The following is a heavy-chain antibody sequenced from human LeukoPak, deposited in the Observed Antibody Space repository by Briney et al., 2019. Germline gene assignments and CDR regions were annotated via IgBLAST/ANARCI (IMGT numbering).Heavy chain of an antibody. CDR1: GDSISSYY. Sequence: PSETLSLTCTVSGDSISSYYWSWIRQPAGKGLEWIGRIYTSGSTNYNPSLKSRVTMSVDTSKNQFSLKLSSVTAADTAVYYCARDSSVYYYDSSGYYPYNWFDPWGQGTLVTVSS. CDR2: IYTSGST. CDR3: ARDSSVYYYDSSGYYPYNWFDP. V-gene: IGHV4-4*07. J-gene: IGHJ5*02. D-gene: IGHD3-22*01.